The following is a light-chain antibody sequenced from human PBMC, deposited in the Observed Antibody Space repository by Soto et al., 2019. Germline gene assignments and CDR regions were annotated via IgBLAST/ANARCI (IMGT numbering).Light chain of an antibody. CDR2: EVS. Sequence: DVVMTQTPLSLSVTPGQPASISCRSSQSLLHSDGKTYLSWYLQKPGQPLQLLIYEVSNRFSGVPDKFPCRGSRTDFTTKISRVEAWDFWVSYFLPSIQLPLTFRPGTKVDI. J-gene: IGKJ3*01. V-gene: IGKV2D-29*01. CDR1: QSLLHSDGKTY. CDR3: LPSIQLPLT.